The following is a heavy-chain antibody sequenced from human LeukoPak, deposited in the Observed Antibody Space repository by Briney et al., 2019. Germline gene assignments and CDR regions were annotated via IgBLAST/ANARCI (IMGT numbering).Heavy chain of an antibody. V-gene: IGHV3-74*01. J-gene: IGHJ4*01. CDR1: GFSFSDYW. Sequence: PGGSLRLSCEASGFSFSDYWMHWVRQVPGKGLEWVSRISFDGTIARYADSVKGRFTISRDNAKNTVILQMHSLTFDDTAIYYCGRRYGSSIDYWGQGTLVTVAS. CDR3: GRRYGSSIDY. CDR2: ISFDGTIA. D-gene: IGHD6-19*01.